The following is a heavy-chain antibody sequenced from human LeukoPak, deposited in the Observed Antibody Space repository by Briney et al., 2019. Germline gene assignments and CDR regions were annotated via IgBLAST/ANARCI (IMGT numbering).Heavy chain of an antibody. V-gene: IGHV1-69*05. CDR1: GGTFSSYA. Sequence: ASVKVSCKASGGTFSSYAISWVRQAPGQGLEWMGRIIPIFGTANYAQKFQGRVTNTTDESTSTAYMELSSLRSEDTAVYYCASDRYYDSSGYYLVFGAFDIWGQGTMVTVSS. J-gene: IGHJ3*02. D-gene: IGHD3-22*01. CDR3: ASDRYYDSSGYYLVFGAFDI. CDR2: IIPIFGTA.